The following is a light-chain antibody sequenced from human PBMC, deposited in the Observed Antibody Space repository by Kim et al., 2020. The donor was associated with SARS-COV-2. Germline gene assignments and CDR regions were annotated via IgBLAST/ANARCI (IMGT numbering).Light chain of an antibody. Sequence: GQSVTTSCTGTSGDLGCNNYNSWYQHHPRKAPKLMIYEASRRPSGVPDLFCGSNSGNAASLTGSGLHAEDEADYCGSSYAGSNGYVFGTGTKVTVL. J-gene: IGLJ1*01. CDR2: EAS. CDR1: SGDLGCNNY. CDR3: SSYAGSNGYV. V-gene: IGLV2-8*01.